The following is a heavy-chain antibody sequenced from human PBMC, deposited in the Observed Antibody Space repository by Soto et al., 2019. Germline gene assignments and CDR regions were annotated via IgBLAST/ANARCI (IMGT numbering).Heavy chain of an antibody. V-gene: IGHV1-18*01. Sequence: QVQLVQSGADVKKTGASVKVSCKASGYTFSDYGVSWVRQAPGQGLEWMGWISSKNGNTNFAQKFRGRVTMTTDPSTSTVYMELRSLRPDDTAVYYCAREPPETPPDYWGQGTLVTVSS. CDR1: GYTFSDYG. CDR2: ISSKNGNT. CDR3: AREPPETPPDY. J-gene: IGHJ4*02.